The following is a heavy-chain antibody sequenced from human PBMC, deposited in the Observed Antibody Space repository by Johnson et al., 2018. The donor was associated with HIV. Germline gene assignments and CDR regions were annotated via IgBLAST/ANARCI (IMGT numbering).Heavy chain of an antibody. CDR2: IKSKRDGGTT. CDR1: GFTFSNAW. D-gene: IGHD1-14*01. CDR3: AQDGNLRAFDI. V-gene: IGHV3-15*01. J-gene: IGHJ3*02. Sequence: VQLVESGGGLVKPGGSLRLSCAASGFTFSNAWMNWVRQAPGKGLEWVGRIKSKRDGGTTDYAAPVIGRFTISRDDSKNTLYLQMNSLKTEDTAVYYCAQDGNLRAFDIWGQGTMVTVSS.